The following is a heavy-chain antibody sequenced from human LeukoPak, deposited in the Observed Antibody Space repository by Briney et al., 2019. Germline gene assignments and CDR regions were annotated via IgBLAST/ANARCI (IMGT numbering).Heavy chain of an antibody. CDR3: AKDTPSYGDYGGYFDY. J-gene: IGHJ4*02. Sequence: GGSLRLSCAASGFTFSSYGMHWVRQAPGNGLERVAFIRYDGSNKYYADSVKGRFTISRDNSKNTLYLQMNSLRAEDTAVYYCAKDTPSYGDYGGYFDYWGQGTLVTVSS. CDR1: GFTFSSYG. V-gene: IGHV3-30*02. D-gene: IGHD4-17*01. CDR2: IRYDGSNK.